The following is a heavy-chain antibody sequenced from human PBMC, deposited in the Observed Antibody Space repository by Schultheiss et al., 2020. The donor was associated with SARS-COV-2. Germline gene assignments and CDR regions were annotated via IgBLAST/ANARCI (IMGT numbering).Heavy chain of an antibody. D-gene: IGHD6-19*01. V-gene: IGHV1-69*13. Sequence: SVKVSCKASGGNFSSYAISWVRQAPGQGLEWMGGIIPIFGTANYAQKFQGRVTITADESTSTAYMELSRLRSDDTAVYYCATGYSSGWYATDYWGQGTLVTVSS. CDR1: GGNFSSYA. J-gene: IGHJ4*02. CDR3: ATGYSSGWYATDY. CDR2: IIPIFGTA.